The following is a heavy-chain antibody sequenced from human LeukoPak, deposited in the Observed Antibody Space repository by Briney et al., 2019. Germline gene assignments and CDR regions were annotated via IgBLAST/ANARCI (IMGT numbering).Heavy chain of an antibody. CDR2: IYYSGST. CDR1: GGSISSYY. D-gene: IGHD6-19*01. V-gene: IGHV4-59*01. J-gene: IGHJ4*02. CDR3: ARVVWTAVAGTCFDY. Sequence: PSETLSLACTVSGGSISSYYWSWIRQPPGKGLEWIGYIYYSGSTNYNPSLKSRVTISVDTSKNQFSLKLSSVTAADTAVYYCARVVWTAVAGTCFDYWGQGTLVTVSS.